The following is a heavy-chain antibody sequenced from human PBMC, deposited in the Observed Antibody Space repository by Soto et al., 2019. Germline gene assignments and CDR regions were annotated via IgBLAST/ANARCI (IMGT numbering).Heavy chain of an antibody. V-gene: IGHV4-59*01. CDR3: ERGSAAAAGRHPAAW. Sequence: SETLSLTCTVSGGSISSYYWSWIRQPPGKGLEWIGYIYYSGSTNYNPSLKSRATISVDTSKNQFSLKLSSVTAADTAVYYCERGSAAAAGRHPAAWWGQGTLVTVSS. D-gene: IGHD6-13*01. CDR1: GGSISSYY. CDR2: IYYSGST. J-gene: IGHJ4*02.